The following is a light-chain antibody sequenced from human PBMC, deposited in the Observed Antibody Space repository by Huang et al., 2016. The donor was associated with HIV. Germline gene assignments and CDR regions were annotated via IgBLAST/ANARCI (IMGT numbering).Light chain of an antibody. CDR1: ESLLYSNGYNY. J-gene: IGKJ4*01. CDR2: LGS. V-gene: IGKV2-28*01. Sequence: DILMTQSPLSLTVTPGELASISCRCSESLLYSNGYNYLDWSVQKPGQYPQLMIYLGSNRASGGHDRLSGSGSGTYFTLKISRVEAEYVAIYYCMLALQTSLTFGGGPRLEIK. CDR3: MLALQTSLT.